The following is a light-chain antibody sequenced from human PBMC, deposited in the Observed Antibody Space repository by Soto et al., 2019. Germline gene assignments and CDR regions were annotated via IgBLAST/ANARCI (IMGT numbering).Light chain of an antibody. CDR2: DVS. J-gene: IGKJ1*01. CDR3: QQYNTYWT. V-gene: IGKV1-5*01. CDR1: QNIGTW. Sequence: DIQMTQSPSTLSASVGDRVTITCRASQNIGTWLAWYQQKPGKAPKLLIYDVSSLESGVPSRFSGSGSGTEFTLTISSLQPEDFATYYCQQYNTYWTFGQGTKVDIK.